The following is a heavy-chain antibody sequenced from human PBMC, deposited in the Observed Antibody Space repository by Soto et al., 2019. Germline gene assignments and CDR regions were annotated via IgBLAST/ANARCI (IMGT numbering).Heavy chain of an antibody. D-gene: IGHD2-2*02. CDR2: ISAYNGYT. V-gene: IGHV1-18*04. Sequence: QVQLVQSGAEVKKPGASVKVSCKASGYTFTSYGISWVRQAPGQGLEWMGWISAYNGYTNYAQKLQGRVTMTTDTSTSTAYMELRSLRSDDTAVYYCARDLGIVVVPAAIRDYYYGMDVWGQGTTVTVSS. J-gene: IGHJ6*02. CDR3: ARDLGIVVVPAAIRDYYYGMDV. CDR1: GYTFTSYG.